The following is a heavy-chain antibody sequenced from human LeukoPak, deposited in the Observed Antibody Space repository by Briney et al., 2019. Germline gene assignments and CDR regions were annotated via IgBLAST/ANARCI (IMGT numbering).Heavy chain of an antibody. D-gene: IGHD2-2*01. CDR1: GYSISSGYY. CDR3: ARVQLGNWFDP. V-gene: IGHV4-38-2*02. J-gene: IGHJ5*02. Sequence: SETLSLTCTVSGYSISSGYYWGWIRQPPGKGLEWIGSIYHSGSTYYNPSLKSRVTISVDTSKNQFSLKLSSVTAADTAVYYCARVQLGNWFDPWGQGTLVTVS. CDR2: IYHSGST.